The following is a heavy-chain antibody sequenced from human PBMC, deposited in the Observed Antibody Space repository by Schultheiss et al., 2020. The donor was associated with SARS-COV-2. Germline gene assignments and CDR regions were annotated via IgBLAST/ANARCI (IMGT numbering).Heavy chain of an antibody. J-gene: IGHJ6*02. D-gene: IGHD2-15*01. CDR2: INPSGGST. CDR1: GYTFTSYY. CDR3: ARVASLLSGKGYYGMDV. Sequence: ASVKFSCKASGYTFTSYYMHWVRQAPGQGLEWMGIINPSGGSTSYAQKFQGRVTMTRDTSTSTVYMELSSLRSEDTAVYYCARVASLLSGKGYYGMDVWGQGTTVTVSS. V-gene: IGHV1-46*01.